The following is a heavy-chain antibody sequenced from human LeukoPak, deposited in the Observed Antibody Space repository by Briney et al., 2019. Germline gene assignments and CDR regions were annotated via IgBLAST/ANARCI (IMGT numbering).Heavy chain of an antibody. CDR3: AREWLLKYYFDY. CDR1: GGSISSGGYS. D-gene: IGHD3-22*01. V-gene: IGHV4-30-2*01. CDR2: IYHSGST. J-gene: IGHJ4*02. Sequence: SETLSLTCAVSGGSISSGGYSWSWIRQPPGKGLEWIGYIYHSGSTYYNPSLKSRATISVDRSKNQFSLKLSSVTAADTAVYYCAREWLLKYYFDYWGQGTLVTVSS.